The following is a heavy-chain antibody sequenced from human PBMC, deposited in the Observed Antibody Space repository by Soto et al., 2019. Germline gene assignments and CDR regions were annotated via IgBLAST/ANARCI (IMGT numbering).Heavy chain of an antibody. CDR3: ARALAIYNRATWFDP. J-gene: IGHJ5*02. CDR1: GFTFSRYA. CDR2: ISYDGSTK. Sequence: GGSLRLSCAASGFTFSRYALHWVRRAPGKGLEWVAVISYDGSTKYYADSVQGRFTISRDNSKNTLYLQMNSLRTEDTAVYFCARALAIYNRATWFDPWGQGTLVTVSS. V-gene: IGHV3-30-3*01. D-gene: IGHD1-1*01.